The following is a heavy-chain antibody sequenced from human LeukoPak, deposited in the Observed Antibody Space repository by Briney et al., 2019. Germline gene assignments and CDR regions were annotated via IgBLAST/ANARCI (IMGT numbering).Heavy chain of an antibody. J-gene: IGHJ6*03. CDR2: ITSSTTYI. CDR3: ARVPSDRTKYMDV. D-gene: IGHD2-15*01. CDR1: GFTFSTYT. Sequence: GGSLRLSCAASGFTFSTYTLNWVRQAPGKGLEWVSSITSSTTYIYYADSVRGRFTISRDDAKNSLYLQMNSLRAEDTALYYCARVPSDRTKYMDVWGKGTTVTVSS. V-gene: IGHV3-21*01.